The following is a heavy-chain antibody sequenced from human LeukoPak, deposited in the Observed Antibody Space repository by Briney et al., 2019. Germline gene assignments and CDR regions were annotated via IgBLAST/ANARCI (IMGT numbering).Heavy chain of an antibody. CDR2: ISASGGST. J-gene: IGHJ6*02. CDR1: GFTFSGYA. D-gene: IGHD3-10*01. Sequence: GGSLRLSCAASGFTFSGYAMSWVRQAPGKGLEWVSAISASGGSTYYADSVKGRFTISRDNSKNTLYLQMNSLRAEDTAVYYCAKNLGGSGSYYLVYYYGMDVWGQGTTVTVSS. CDR3: AKNLGGSGSYYLVYYYGMDV. V-gene: IGHV3-23*01.